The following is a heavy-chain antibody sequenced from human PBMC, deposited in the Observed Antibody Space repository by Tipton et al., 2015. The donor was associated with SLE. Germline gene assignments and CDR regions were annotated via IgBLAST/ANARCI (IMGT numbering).Heavy chain of an antibody. CDR1: GGSISYYH. D-gene: IGHD6-13*01. V-gene: IGHV4-59*01. J-gene: IGHJ6*03. CDR3: ARSRDSSSYYYYYMDV. CDR2: IYYTGNI. Sequence: TLSLTCTVSGGSISYYHWSWIRQSPGKGLEWIGYIYYTGNITFNPSLKSRVIISVDTSKNQFSLKLSSVTAADTAVYYCARSRDSSSYYYYYMDVWGKGTTVTVSS.